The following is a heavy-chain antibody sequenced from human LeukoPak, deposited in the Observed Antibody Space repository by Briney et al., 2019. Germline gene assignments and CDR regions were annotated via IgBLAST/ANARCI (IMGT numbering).Heavy chain of an antibody. Sequence: ASVKVSCKASGYTFTSYAMHWVRQAPGQRLEWMGWINAGNGNTKYSQEFQGRVTITRDTSASTAYLELSSLRSEDMAVYYCARGDSSGYYSQWYFDYWGQGTLVTVSS. V-gene: IGHV1-3*03. CDR2: INAGNGNT. D-gene: IGHD3-22*01. CDR3: ARGDSSGYYSQWYFDY. CDR1: GYTFTSYA. J-gene: IGHJ4*02.